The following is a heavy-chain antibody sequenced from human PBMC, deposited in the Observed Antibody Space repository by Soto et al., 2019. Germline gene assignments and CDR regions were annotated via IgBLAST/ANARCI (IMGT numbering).Heavy chain of an antibody. V-gene: IGHV3-33*01. Sequence: GGSLRLSCAASGFSFSSYGLHWVRHAPGKGLEWVAVIWYDGSNKYYADSVKGRFTISRDNSKNTLYLQMNSLRDEDTAVYYCARGLYSSSTGELAYWGQGTLVTVSS. D-gene: IGHD6-19*01. J-gene: IGHJ4*02. CDR3: ARGLYSSSTGELAY. CDR1: GFSFSSYG. CDR2: IWYDGSNK.